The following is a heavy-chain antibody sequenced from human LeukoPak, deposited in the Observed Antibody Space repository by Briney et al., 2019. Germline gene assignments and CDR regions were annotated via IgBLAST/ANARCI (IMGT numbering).Heavy chain of an antibody. CDR1: GGSFSGYY. CDR3: AADNGYCSSTSCLLPIDY. J-gene: IGHJ4*02. D-gene: IGHD2-2*03. CDR2: INHSGST. Sequence: SETLSLTCAVYGGSFSGYYWSWIRQPPGEGLEWIGEINHSGSTNYNPSLKSRVTISVDTSKNQFSLKLSSVTAADTAVYYCAADNGYCSSTSCLLPIDYWGQGTLVTVSS. V-gene: IGHV4-34*01.